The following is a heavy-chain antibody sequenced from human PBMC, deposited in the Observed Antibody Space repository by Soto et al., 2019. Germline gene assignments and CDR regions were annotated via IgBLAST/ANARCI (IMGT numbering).Heavy chain of an antibody. V-gene: IGHV3-73*01. CDR3: SRPIPAGGLGFDY. J-gene: IGHJ4*02. D-gene: IGHD2-2*01. CDR1: GFTFSGSA. CDR2: IRSKANSYAT. Sequence: EVQLVESGGGLVQPGGSLKLSCVVSGFTFSGSAMHWVRQASGKGLEWVGRIRSKANSYATAYAASVKGRFTISRDDSKNTAYLQMNSLKTDDTAVYYCSRPIPAGGLGFDYWGQGTLVTVSS.